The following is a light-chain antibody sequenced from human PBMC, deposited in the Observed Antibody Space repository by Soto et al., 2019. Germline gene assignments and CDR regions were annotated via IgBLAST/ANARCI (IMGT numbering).Light chain of an antibody. J-gene: IGKJ1*01. CDR2: WAS. V-gene: IGKV4-1*01. Sequence: DIVMTQSPDSLAVSLGERATINCKSSQSVLYSSNNENYLAWYQQKPGQPPKLLIYWASTRESGVPDRFSGSGSGTDFTLTISNLQAEDVAVYYCQQYYSTLSWTFGQGTKVEIK. CDR1: QSVLYSSNNENY. CDR3: QQYYSTLSWT.